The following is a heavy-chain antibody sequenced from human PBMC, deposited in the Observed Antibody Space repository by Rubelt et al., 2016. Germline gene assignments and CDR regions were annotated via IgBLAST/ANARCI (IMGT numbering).Heavy chain of an antibody. CDR2: IYYSGST. CDR1: GGSISSSSYY. CDR3: AGTRVVPAAIRP. D-gene: IGHD2-2*02. J-gene: IGHJ5*02. V-gene: IGHV4-39*01. Sequence: QLQLQESGPGLVKPSETLSLTCTVSGGSISSSSYYWGWIRQPPGKGLEWIGSIYYSGSTYYNPSLKSLVTISVDTSKNQFSLKRSSVTAADTAVYYCAGTRVVPAAIRPWGQGTLVTVSP.